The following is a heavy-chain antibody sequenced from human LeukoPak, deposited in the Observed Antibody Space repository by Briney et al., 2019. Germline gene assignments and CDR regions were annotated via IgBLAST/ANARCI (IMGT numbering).Heavy chain of an antibody. CDR3: ASTDIVVVPAAIQYNWFDP. D-gene: IGHD2-2*01. Sequence: ASVKVSCKASGYTFTGYYMHWVRQAPGQGLEWMGWINPNSGGTNYAQKFQGRVTMTRDTSISTAYMELSRLRSDDTAVYYCASTDIVVVPAAIQYNWFDPWGQGTLVTVSS. CDR1: GYTFTGYY. CDR2: INPNSGGT. V-gene: IGHV1-2*02. J-gene: IGHJ5*02.